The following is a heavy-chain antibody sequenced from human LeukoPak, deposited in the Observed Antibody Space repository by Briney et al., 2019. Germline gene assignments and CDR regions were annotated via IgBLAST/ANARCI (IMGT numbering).Heavy chain of an antibody. D-gene: IGHD3-22*01. V-gene: IGHV3-23*01. Sequence: GGSLRLSCAASGFTFSSYGMSWVRQAPGKGLEWVSAISGSGGSTYYADSVKGRFTISRDNAKNSLYLQMNSLRAEDTAVYYCARSWSSGYWFPATASFDYWGQGTLVTVSS. CDR1: GFTFSSYG. CDR2: ISGSGGST. CDR3: ARSWSSGYWFPATASFDY. J-gene: IGHJ4*02.